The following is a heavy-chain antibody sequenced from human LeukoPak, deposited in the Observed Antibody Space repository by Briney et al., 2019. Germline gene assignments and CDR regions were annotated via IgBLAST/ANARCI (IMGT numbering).Heavy chain of an antibody. J-gene: IGHJ5*02. V-gene: IGHV1-46*01. CDR3: ARDSKTSSLADP. CDR2: IIPSDRST. CDR1: GYTSTSYY. D-gene: IGHD2-2*01. Sequence: ASVKVSCKASGYTSTSYYLHWVRQAPGHGLEWMGMIIPSDRSTVYAQKFQGRVTVTRDTSTSTVYMELSSLRAEDTAVYYCARDSKTSSLADPWGQGTLVTVSS.